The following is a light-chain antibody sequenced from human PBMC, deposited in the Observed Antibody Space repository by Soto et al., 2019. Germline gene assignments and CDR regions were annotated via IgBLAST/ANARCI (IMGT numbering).Light chain of an antibody. V-gene: IGLV2-8*01. J-gene: IGLJ2*01. Sequence: QSALTQPPSASGSPGQSVTISCTGTSSDVGGYNYVSWYQQRPGKAPKLMIYKVSKRPSGVPDRFSGSKSGNTASLTVSGLQAEDEADYYCSTYAGSNNLVFGGGTKLTVL. CDR2: KVS. CDR3: STYAGSNNLV. CDR1: SSDVGGYNY.